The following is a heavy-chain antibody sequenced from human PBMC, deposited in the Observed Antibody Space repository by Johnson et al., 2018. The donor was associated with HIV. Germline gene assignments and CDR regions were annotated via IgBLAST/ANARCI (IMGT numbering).Heavy chain of an antibody. J-gene: IGHJ3*02. CDR3: ARTSGSYYERDAFDI. CDR2: ISWDGGST. V-gene: IGHV3-43D*03. CDR1: GFTFDDYA. D-gene: IGHD1-26*01. Sequence: VQLVESGGVVVQPGGSLRLSCAASGFTFDDYAMHWVRQAPGKGLEWVSLISWDGGSTYYADSVKGRFTISRDNSKNSLYLQMNSLRAEDTAVYYWARTSGSYYERDAFDIWGQGTMVTVSS.